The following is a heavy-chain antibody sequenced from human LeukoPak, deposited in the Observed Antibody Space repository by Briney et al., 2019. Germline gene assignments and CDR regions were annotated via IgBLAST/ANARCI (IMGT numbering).Heavy chain of an antibody. CDR1: GGSISRNSDY. V-gene: IGHV4-39*07. D-gene: IGHD3-22*01. CDR2: IYYGGST. CDR3: ARDRFDSSGYYYYYYMDV. Sequence: SETLSLTCTVSGGSISRNSDYWGWIRQPPGKGLEWIGSIYYGGSTYYNPSLKSRVTISVDTSKNQFSLKLSSVTVADTGVYYCARDRFDSSGYYYYYYMDVWGKGTTVTVSS. J-gene: IGHJ6*03.